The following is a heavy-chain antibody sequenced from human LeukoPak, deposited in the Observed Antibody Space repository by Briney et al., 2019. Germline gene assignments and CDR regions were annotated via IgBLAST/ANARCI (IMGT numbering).Heavy chain of an antibody. J-gene: IGHJ4*02. CDR1: GGSISSSNYY. CDR3: ARHASVSGNWPRPLDY. Sequence: SEPLSLTCTVSGGSISSSNYYWGWVRQPPGKGLEWIANIYYSGSTYYSPSLRSRVTISVDTSKNQFSLKLTSVTAADTAVYYCARHASVSGNWPRPLDYWGQGSLVTVSS. CDR2: IYYSGST. D-gene: IGHD3-3*01. V-gene: IGHV4-39*01.